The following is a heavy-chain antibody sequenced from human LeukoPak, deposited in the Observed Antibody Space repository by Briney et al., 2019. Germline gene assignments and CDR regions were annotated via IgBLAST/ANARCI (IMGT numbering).Heavy chain of an antibody. V-gene: IGHV3-21*01. CDR2: ISSSSSYI. CDR1: GFTFSSYS. Sequence: GGSLRLSCAASGFTFSSYSMNWVRQAAGKGLEWVSSISSSSSYIYYADSVKGRFTISRDNAKNSLYLQMNSLRAEDTAVYYCARDRFTAMVVYYFDYWGQGTLVTVSS. D-gene: IGHD5-18*01. CDR3: ARDRFTAMVVYYFDY. J-gene: IGHJ4*02.